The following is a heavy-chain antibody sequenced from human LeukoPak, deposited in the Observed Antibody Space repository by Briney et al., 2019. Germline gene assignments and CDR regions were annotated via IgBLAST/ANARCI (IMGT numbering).Heavy chain of an antibody. CDR1: GGSISSSSYY. V-gene: IGHV4-39*01. Sequence: SETLSLTCTVSGGSISSSSYYWGWIRQPPGKGLEWIGSIYYSGSTYYNPSLKSRVTISVDTSKNQFSLKLSSVTAADTAVYYCARLGVVVIDFDYWGQGTLVTVSS. D-gene: IGHD3-22*01. CDR2: IYYSGST. J-gene: IGHJ4*02. CDR3: ARLGVVVIDFDY.